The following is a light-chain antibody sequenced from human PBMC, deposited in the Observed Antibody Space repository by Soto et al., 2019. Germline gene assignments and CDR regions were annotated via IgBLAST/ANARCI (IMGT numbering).Light chain of an antibody. CDR2: GAS. V-gene: IGKV3D-15*01. Sequence: EIVMTQSPATLSVSPGDRATLSCRASQSVNIYLAWYQQKPGQAPRLLIFGASSRATGIPARFSGSGSGTEFNLTISSLQSEDFAVYFCRQYDDWLRLTFGGGTKVDIK. CDR1: QSVNIY. CDR3: RQYDDWLRLT. J-gene: IGKJ4*01.